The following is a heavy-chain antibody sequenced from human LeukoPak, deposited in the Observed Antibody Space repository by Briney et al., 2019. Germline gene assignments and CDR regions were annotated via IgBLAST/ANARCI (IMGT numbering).Heavy chain of an antibody. CDR2: IGTSGNII. CDR1: GFTFSGYI. D-gene: IGHD2-8*01. CDR3: ARDQWLDY. J-gene: IGHJ4*02. Sequence: GGSLRLSCAASGFTFSGYIMNWVRQAPGKGLEWVAFIGTSGNIIYYADSVKGRFTVSRDNAKNSLYLQMNSLRAEDTAMYYCARDQWLDYWGQGTLVTVSS. V-gene: IGHV3-48*01.